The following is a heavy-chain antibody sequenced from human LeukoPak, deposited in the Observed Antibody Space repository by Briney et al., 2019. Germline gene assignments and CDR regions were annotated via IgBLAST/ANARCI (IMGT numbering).Heavy chain of an antibody. Sequence: KPSETLSLTSTVSGGSISSYYWSWIRQPPGKGLEWIGYIYYSGSTNYNPSLKSRVTISVDTSKNQFSLKLSSVTAADTAVYYCARTVVTAKVYFDYWGQGTLVTVSS. CDR2: IYYSGST. CDR3: ARTVVTAKVYFDY. V-gene: IGHV4-59*08. J-gene: IGHJ4*02. D-gene: IGHD2-21*02. CDR1: GGSISSYY.